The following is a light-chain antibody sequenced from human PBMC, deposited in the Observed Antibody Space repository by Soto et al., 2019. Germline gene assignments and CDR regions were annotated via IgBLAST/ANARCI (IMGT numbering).Light chain of an antibody. V-gene: IGKV1-9*01. J-gene: IGKJ2*01. CDR1: QGISNY. CDR2: GAS. Sequence: DIQLTQSPSFLSASVGDRVTIACRASQGISNYLAWYQQKPGKAPKLLIYGASTLQSGVPPSFGGSGSGTEFTLTISRLQPEDFATYYCQQLNSYRYTFGQGTKLEIK. CDR3: QQLNSYRYT.